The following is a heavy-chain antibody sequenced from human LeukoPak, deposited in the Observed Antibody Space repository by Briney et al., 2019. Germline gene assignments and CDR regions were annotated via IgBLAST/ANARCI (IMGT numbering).Heavy chain of an antibody. V-gene: IGHV1-2*02. CDR2: INPNSGGT. D-gene: IGHD5-12*01. CDR3: AREWLRTSYYFDY. Sequence: ASVKVSCKASGYTFTSYGISWVRQAPGQGLEWMGWINPNSGGTNYAQKFQGRVTMTRDTSISTAYMELSRLRSDDTAVYYCAREWLRTSYYFDYWGQGTLVTVSS. J-gene: IGHJ4*02. CDR1: GYTFTSYG.